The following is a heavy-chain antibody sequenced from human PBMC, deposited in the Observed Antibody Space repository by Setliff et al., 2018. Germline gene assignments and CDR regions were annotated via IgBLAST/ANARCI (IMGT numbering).Heavy chain of an antibody. CDR3: VRGQGPRTVVAIPFDR. V-gene: IGHV1-18*01. J-gene: IGHJ4*02. Sequence: ASVKVSCKTSGYSFTVFGISWVRQAPGQGLEWMGWISPYYGNTNYAQQFQGRVTMTTDTSTTTAYMELTSLTSDDTALYYCVRGQGPRTVVAIPFDRWGQGTLVTVSS. D-gene: IGHD3-22*01. CDR2: ISPYYGNT. CDR1: GYSFTVFG.